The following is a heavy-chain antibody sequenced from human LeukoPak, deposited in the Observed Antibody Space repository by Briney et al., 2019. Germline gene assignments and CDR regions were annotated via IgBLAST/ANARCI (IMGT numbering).Heavy chain of an antibody. Sequence: PGGSLRLSCAASGFTFSSYAMSWVRQAPGKGPEWVSAISGSGGSTYYADSVKGRFTISRDNSKNTLYLQMNSLRAEDTAVYYCAKDPTTEDIVLQFDYWGQGTLVTVSS. CDR1: GFTFSSYA. CDR3: AKDPTTEDIVLQFDY. D-gene: IGHD2-8*01. CDR2: ISGSGGST. J-gene: IGHJ4*02. V-gene: IGHV3-23*01.